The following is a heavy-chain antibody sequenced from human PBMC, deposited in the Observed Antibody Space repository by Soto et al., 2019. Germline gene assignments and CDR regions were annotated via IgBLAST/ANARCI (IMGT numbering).Heavy chain of an antibody. Sequence: QVQLVQSGAEVKKPGSSVKVSCKASGGTFSSYAISWVRQAPGQGLEWMGGIIPIFGTANYAQTFQGRVTITADESTSTAYMELSSLRSEDTAVDYCARDSRIVGATTPAYNWFDPWGQGTLVTVSS. D-gene: IGHD1-26*01. CDR2: IIPIFGTA. CDR3: ARDSRIVGATTPAYNWFDP. CDR1: GGTFSSYA. J-gene: IGHJ5*02. V-gene: IGHV1-69*01.